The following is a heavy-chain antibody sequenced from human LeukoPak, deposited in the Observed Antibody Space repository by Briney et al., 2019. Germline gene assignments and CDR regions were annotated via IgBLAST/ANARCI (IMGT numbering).Heavy chain of an antibody. D-gene: IGHD4-23*01. V-gene: IGHV4-39*02. CDR2: VYYTGNT. CDR3: ARLTKTLNFDH. J-gene: IGHJ4*02. CDR1: GGSISTSDYY. Sequence: PSDTLSLTCTVSGGSISTSDYYWSWIRQPPGRELQWLATVYYTGNTYYNPSLNSRLTISVDTSESHFSQMVISVTAADTAVYYCARLTKTLNFDHWGQGTLVTVSS.